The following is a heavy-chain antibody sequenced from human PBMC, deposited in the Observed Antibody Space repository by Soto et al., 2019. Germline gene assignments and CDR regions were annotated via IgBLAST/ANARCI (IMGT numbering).Heavy chain of an antibody. V-gene: IGHV4-59*12. J-gene: IGHJ5*02. CDR3: ARRYDILINDDNWFDP. CDR2: IYYSGST. CDR1: GGSISSYY. Sequence: PSETLSLTCTVSGGSISSYYWSWIRQPPGKGLEWIGYIYYSGSTYYNPSLKSRVTISVDTSKNQFSLKLSSVTAADTAVYYCARRYDILINDDNWFDPWGQGTLVTVSS. D-gene: IGHD3-9*01.